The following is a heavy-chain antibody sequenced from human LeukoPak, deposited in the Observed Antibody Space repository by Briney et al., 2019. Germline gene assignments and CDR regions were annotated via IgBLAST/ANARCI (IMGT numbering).Heavy chain of an antibody. Sequence: GRSLRLSCAASGFTFSNYGMSWVRQAPGKGLEWVSGITGSGDSPFYANSVKGRFTISRDNSKNTLYVQMNSLRPEDTAVYYCAKDRELLWFGDLSGEGFDYWGRGTLVTVSS. D-gene: IGHD3-10*01. CDR2: ITGSGDSP. J-gene: IGHJ4*02. CDR1: GFTFSNYG. CDR3: AKDRELLWFGDLSGEGFDY. V-gene: IGHV3-23*01.